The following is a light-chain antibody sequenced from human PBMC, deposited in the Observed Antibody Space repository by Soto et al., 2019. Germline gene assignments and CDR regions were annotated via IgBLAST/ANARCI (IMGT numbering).Light chain of an antibody. CDR3: QHYKSYPWT. V-gene: IGKV1-5*01. CDR1: QSISTY. Sequence: DIQLTQSPSSLSAPVGDRITITCRASQSISTYLNWYQQKPGKAPKLLIYEASSLESGVPSRFSSSGSGTEFTLIISSLQPDDFATYYCQHYKSYPWTFGQGTKVDI. CDR2: EAS. J-gene: IGKJ1*01.